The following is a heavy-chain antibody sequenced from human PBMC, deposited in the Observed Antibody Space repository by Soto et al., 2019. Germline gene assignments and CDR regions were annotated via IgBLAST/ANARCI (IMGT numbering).Heavy chain of an antibody. CDR1: GFTFSSYG. CDR3: AREGDDHCSGPSCFHYYGLDV. CDR2: IEYDGNTK. V-gene: IGHV3-33*05. D-gene: IGHD2-15*01. Sequence: QVQLVESGGGVVQPGTSLRLSCAASGFTFSSYGIHWVRQAPGKGLEWVALIEYDGNTKVYADSVKCRFTISRDNSTHAVYLHVNSLTAEDRAVFYCAREGDDHCSGPSCFHYYGLDVWGQGTTVNVSS. J-gene: IGHJ6*02.